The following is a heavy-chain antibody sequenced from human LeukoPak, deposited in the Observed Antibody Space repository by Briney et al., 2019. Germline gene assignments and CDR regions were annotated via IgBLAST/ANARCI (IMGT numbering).Heavy chain of an antibody. CDR2: IYYSGST. Sequence: SQTLSLTCTVSGGSFSSSSYYWGWIRQPPGKGLVWFGSIYYSGSTYYNPSLKSRVTISVDTSKNQFSLKLSSVTAADTAVYYCARKYSSGFDWFDPWGQGTLVTVSS. CDR1: GGSFSSSSYY. D-gene: IGHD6-19*01. J-gene: IGHJ5*02. CDR3: ARKYSSGFDWFDP. V-gene: IGHV4-39*01.